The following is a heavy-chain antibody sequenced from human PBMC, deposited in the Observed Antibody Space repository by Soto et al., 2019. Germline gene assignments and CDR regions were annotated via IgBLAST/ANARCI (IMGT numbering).Heavy chain of an antibody. CDR3: AAQRGGSGSRHLYYYMDV. J-gene: IGHJ6*03. CDR1: GGSISSYY. Sequence: TLSLTCTVSGGSISSYYWSWIRQPAPGKGLEWIGYIYYSGSTNYNPSLKSRVTISVDTSKNQFSLKLSSVTAADTAVYYCAAQRGGSGSRHLYYYMDVWGKGTTVTVSS. D-gene: IGHD3-10*01. CDR2: IYYSGST. V-gene: IGHV4-59*01.